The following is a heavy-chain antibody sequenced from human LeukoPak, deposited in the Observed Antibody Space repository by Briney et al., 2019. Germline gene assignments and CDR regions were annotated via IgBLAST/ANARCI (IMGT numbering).Heavy chain of an antibody. Sequence: PGRSLRLSCAASGFTFSSYAMHWVRQAPGKGLEWVSSISSSSSYIYYADSVKGRFTISRDNAKNSLYLQMNSLRAEDTAVYYCARESVEADYYYYGMDVWGQGTTVTVSS. CDR3: ARESVEADYYYYGMDV. V-gene: IGHV3-21*01. CDR2: ISSSSSYI. J-gene: IGHJ6*02. D-gene: IGHD2-21*01. CDR1: GFTFSSYA.